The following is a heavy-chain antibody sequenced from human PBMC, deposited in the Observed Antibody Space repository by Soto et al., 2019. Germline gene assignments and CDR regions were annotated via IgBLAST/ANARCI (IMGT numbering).Heavy chain of an antibody. V-gene: IGHV4-31*03. CDR3: AREPTGSNDY. Sequence: SETLSLTCTVSGGSISSGGYYWSWIRQHPGKGLEWIGYIYYSGSTYYNPSLKSRVTISVDTSKNQFSLKLSSVTAADTAVYYCAREPTGSNDYWGQGTLVTVSS. CDR1: GGSISSGGYY. D-gene: IGHD6-6*01. CDR2: IYYSGST. J-gene: IGHJ4*02.